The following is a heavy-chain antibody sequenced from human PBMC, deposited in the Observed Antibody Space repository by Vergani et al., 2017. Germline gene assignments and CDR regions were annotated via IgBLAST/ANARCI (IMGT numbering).Heavy chain of an antibody. Sequence: QVQLQESGPGLVKPSQTLSLTCTVSGGSISSGGYYWSWIRQHPGKGLEWIGYIYYSGSTNYNPSLKSRVTISVDTSKNQSSLKLSSVTAADTAVYYCARAVGDGYNLPLLDYWGQGTLVTVSS. D-gene: IGHD5-24*01. V-gene: IGHV4-31*03. CDR3: ARAVGDGYNLPLLDY. CDR2: IYYSGST. J-gene: IGHJ4*02. CDR1: GGSISSGGYY.